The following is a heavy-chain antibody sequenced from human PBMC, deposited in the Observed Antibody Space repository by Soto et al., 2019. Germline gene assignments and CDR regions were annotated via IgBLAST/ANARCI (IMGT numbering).Heavy chain of an antibody. CDR1: GGSVSSGSYY. CDR3: ARGPLGYCSGGSCGGFDY. CDR2: IYYSGST. J-gene: IGHJ4*02. Sequence: PSETLSLTCTVSGGSVSSGSYYWSWIRQPPGKGLEWIGYIYYSGSTNYNPSLKSRVTISVDTSKNQFSLKLSSVTAADTAVYYCARGPLGYCSGGSCGGFDYWGQGTLVTVSS. D-gene: IGHD2-15*01. V-gene: IGHV4-61*01.